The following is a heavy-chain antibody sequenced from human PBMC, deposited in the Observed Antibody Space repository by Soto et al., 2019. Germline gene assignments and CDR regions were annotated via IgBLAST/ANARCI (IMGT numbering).Heavy chain of an antibody. CDR1: GGTFSSYA. Sequence: SVKVSCKASGGTFSSYAISWVRQAPGQGLEWMGGIIPIFGTANYAQKFQGRVTITADESTSTAYMELSSLRSEDTAVYYCARDRNMVATIYNYYGMDVWGQGTTVTVSS. J-gene: IGHJ6*02. CDR2: IIPIFGTA. D-gene: IGHD5-12*01. CDR3: ARDRNMVATIYNYYGMDV. V-gene: IGHV1-69*13.